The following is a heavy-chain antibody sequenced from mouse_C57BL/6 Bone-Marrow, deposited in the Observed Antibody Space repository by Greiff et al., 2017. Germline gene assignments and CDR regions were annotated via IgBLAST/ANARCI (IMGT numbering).Heavy chain of an antibody. CDR1: GFNIKDDY. CDR2: IDPENGDT. D-gene: IGHD3-3*01. Sequence: VQLQQSGAELVRPGASVKLSCTASGFNIKDDYMPWVKQRPEQGLEWIGWIDPENGDTEYASKFQGKATITADTSSNTAYLQLSSLTSEDTAGYYCARGPNDDYWGQGTTLTVSA. CDR3: ARGPNDDY. J-gene: IGHJ2*01. V-gene: IGHV14-4*01.